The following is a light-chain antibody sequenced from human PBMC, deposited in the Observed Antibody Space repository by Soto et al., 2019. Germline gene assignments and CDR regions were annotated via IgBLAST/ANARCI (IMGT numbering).Light chain of an antibody. CDR3: QQSYSTPGS. J-gene: IGKJ3*01. CDR2: AAS. V-gene: IGKV1-39*01. CDR1: QSISSY. Sequence: DIQMTQSPSSLSACVGDRVTITCRASQSISSYLNWYQQKPGKAPKLLIYAASSLQSGVPSRFSGSGSGTDFTLTISSLQPEDFATYYCQQSYSTPGSFGPGTKVDIK.